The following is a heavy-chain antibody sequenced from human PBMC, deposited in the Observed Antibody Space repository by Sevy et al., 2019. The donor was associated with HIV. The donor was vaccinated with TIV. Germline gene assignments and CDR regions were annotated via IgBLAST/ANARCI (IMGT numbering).Heavy chain of an antibody. CDR3: ARGLAYYFDS. CDR1: GDSISSYY. J-gene: IGHJ4*02. CDR2: LYYSGIT. D-gene: IGHD4-17*01. V-gene: IGHV4-59*08. Sequence: SEILSLTCSLSGDSISSYYSTWVRQPPGKGLEWFGYLYYSGITNYNPSLKSRVTISVDTSKNQFSLKLTSVTAADTAVYYCARGLAYYFDSWGQGTLVTVSS.